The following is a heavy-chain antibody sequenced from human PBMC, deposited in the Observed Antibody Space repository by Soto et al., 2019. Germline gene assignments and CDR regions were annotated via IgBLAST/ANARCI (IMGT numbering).Heavy chain of an antibody. CDR2: ISYDGSNK. CDR3: TFVSCRSGSEYYYYYYGMDV. D-gene: IGHD3-10*01. J-gene: IGHJ6*02. V-gene: IGHV3-30*03. CDR1: GLTCSSYG. Sequence: GGSLRLSCAASGLTCSSYGMHWVRQAPGKGLEWVAVISYDGSNKYYADSVKGRFTISRDNSKNTLYLQMNSLRAEDTAVYYCTFVSCRSGSEYYYYYYGMDVWGQGTTVTVSS.